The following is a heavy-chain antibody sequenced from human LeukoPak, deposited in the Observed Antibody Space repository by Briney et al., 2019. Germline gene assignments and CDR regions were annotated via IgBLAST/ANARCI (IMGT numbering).Heavy chain of an antibody. V-gene: IGHV3-7*01. Sequence: GGSLRLSCAASGFTFSSYWMGWVRRAPGKGLEWVANIKGDGSEKLYLDSVKGRFIISRDNAKNSLSLQMTSLRVEDTAVYYCARHGFYNFDNWGRGTLVTDCS. CDR2: IKGDGSEK. CDR3: ARHGFYNFDN. D-gene: IGHD3-22*01. CDR1: GFTFSSYW. J-gene: IGHJ4*02.